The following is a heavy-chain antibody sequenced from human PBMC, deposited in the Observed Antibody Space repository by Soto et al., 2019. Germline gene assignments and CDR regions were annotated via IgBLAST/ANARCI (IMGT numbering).Heavy chain of an antibody. Sequence: SETLSLTCTVSGGPISSGGYYWSWIRQHPGKGLEWIGYIYYSGSTYYNPSLKSRVTISVDTSKNQFSLKLSSVTAADTAVYYCARERVAATPGYYGMDVWGQGTTVTVSS. CDR3: ARERVAATPGYYGMDV. CDR2: IYYSGST. V-gene: IGHV4-31*03. CDR1: GGPISSGGYY. J-gene: IGHJ6*02. D-gene: IGHD2-15*01.